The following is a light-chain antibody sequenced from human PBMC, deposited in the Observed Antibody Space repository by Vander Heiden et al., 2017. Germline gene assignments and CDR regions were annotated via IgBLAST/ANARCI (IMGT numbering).Light chain of an antibody. V-gene: IGKV1-5*03. CDR3: QQYNSDRT. J-gene: IGKJ1*01. CDR2: KAS. Sequence: DIQMTQSPSTLSASVGDRVTITCRASQSISSWLAWYQQKPGKAPKLLIYKASSLESGVPSRFSGSGSGTEFTLTISSLQPDDFATYYFQQYNSDRTFAQEVKVGI. CDR1: QSISSW.